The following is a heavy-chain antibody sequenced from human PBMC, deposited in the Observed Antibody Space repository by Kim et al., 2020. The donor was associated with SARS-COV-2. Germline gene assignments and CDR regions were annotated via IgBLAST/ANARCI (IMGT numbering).Heavy chain of an antibody. CDR2: IYYSGST. V-gene: IGHV4-59*01. CDR1: GGSISSYY. D-gene: IGHD3-9*01. CDR3: ARDDILTGPDYYYYYGMDV. J-gene: IGHJ6*02. Sequence: SETLSLTCTVSGGSISSYYWSWIRQPPGKGLEWIGYIYYSGSTNYNPSLKSRVTISVDTSKNQFSLKLSSVTAADTAVYYCARDDILTGPDYYYYYGMDVWGQGTTVTVSS.